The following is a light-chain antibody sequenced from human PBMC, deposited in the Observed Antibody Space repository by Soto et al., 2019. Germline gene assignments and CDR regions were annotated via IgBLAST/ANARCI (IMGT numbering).Light chain of an antibody. CDR2: GAS. J-gene: IGKJ2*01. CDR3: QQYNNWPRT. CDR1: QSVSSN. Sequence: EKALTQSPVTLSLSPGERATLSCRASQSVSSNLAWYQQRPGQAPRLLIYGASTRASGVPDRFSGSGSGTEFILTISSLQSEDFAVYYCQQYNNWPRTFGQGTKLEIK. V-gene: IGKV3-15*01.